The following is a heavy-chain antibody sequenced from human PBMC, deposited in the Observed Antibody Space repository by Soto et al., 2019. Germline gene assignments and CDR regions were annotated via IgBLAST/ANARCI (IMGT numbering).Heavy chain of an antibody. CDR2: MNPNSGNT. V-gene: IGHV1-8*01. CDR1: GYTFTRYD. D-gene: IGHD1-26*01. J-gene: IGHJ4*02. Sequence: QVQLVQSGAEVKKPGASVKVSCKASGYTFTRYDINWVRQAPGQGLEWMGWMNPNSGNTGSAQKFQGRVTMTRNTSLSTVYMELSSLRSEDTALYYCAREKSGPSDYWGRGTLVTASS. CDR3: AREKSGPSDY.